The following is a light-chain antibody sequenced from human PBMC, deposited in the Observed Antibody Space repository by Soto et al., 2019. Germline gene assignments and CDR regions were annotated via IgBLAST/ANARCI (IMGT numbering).Light chain of an antibody. V-gene: IGKV3-15*01. CDR1: QSVSSN. CDR3: QQYNNWPPPYT. CDR2: GAS. Sequence: IVMTQSPATLSVSPGERATLSCRASQSVSSNLAWYQQKPGQAPRLLIYGASTRATGTPARFSGSGSGTEFTLTISSLQSEDFAVYYCQQYNNWPPPYTFGQGTKVDIK. J-gene: IGKJ2*01.